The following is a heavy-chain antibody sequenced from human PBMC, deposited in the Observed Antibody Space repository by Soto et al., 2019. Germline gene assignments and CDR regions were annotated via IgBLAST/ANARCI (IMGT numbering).Heavy chain of an antibody. CDR1: GFTFSTYS. Sequence: EVQLVESGGGLVKPGGSLRLSCAASGFTFSTYSMNWVRQAPGKGLEWVSSISDSSSYIYYADSVKGRFTISRDNAKNQLYLQMNSLRAEDTAVYYCARYDSSGYYWPYYYYGMDVWGQGTTVTVSS. CDR2: ISDSSSYI. V-gene: IGHV3-21*01. J-gene: IGHJ6*02. D-gene: IGHD3-22*01. CDR3: ARYDSSGYYWPYYYYGMDV.